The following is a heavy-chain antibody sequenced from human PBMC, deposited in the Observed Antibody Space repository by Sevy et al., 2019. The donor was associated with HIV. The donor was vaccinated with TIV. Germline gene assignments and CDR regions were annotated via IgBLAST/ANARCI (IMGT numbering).Heavy chain of an antibody. CDR1: GGSISSGSYY. V-gene: IGHV4-61*02. CDR2: IYPSGST. J-gene: IGHJ4*02. Sequence: SETLSLTCTVSGGSISSGSYYWSWTRQHAGKGLEWIRRIYPSGSTNYNPSLKSRVTISVDASKNQFSLKLSSVTAADTAVYYCARDLLPGSWSPPGYWGQGTLVTVSS. D-gene: IGHD2-8*02. CDR3: ARDLLPGSWSPPGY.